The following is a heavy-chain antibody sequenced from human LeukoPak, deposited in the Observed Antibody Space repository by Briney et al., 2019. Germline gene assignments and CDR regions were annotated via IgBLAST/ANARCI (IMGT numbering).Heavy chain of an antibody. CDR2: IIPIFGTA. V-gene: IGHV1-69*06. Sequence: GASVKVSCKASGGTFSSYAISWVRQAPGQGLEWMGGIIPIFGTANYAQKFQGRVTITADKSTSTAYMELSSLRSEDTAVYYCARSRLYCSSTSCYGSDYWGQGTLVTVSS. D-gene: IGHD2-2*01. J-gene: IGHJ4*02. CDR3: ARSRLYCSSTSCYGSDY. CDR1: GGTFSSYA.